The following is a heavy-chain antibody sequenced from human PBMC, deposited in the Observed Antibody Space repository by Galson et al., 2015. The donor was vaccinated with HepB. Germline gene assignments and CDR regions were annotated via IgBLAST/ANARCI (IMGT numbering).Heavy chain of an antibody. J-gene: IGHJ4*02. D-gene: IGHD5-18*01. CDR3: ARGNTYGYNYFDY. Sequence: SLRLSCAASGFTFSDYYMSWIRQAPGKGLEWVSYISSSRIYTNYADSVKGRFTISRDNAKNSVYLQMNSLRAEDTAVYYCARGNTYGYNYFDYWGQGTLVTVSS. V-gene: IGHV3-11*06. CDR2: ISSSRIYT. CDR1: GFTFSDYY.